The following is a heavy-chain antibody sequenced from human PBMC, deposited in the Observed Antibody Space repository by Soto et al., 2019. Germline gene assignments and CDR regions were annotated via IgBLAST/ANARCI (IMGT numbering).Heavy chain of an antibody. V-gene: IGHV1-8*01. Sequence: ASVKVSCKASGYTFTSYDINWVRQATGQGLEWMGWMNPNSGNTGYAQKFQGRVTMTRNTSISTAYMELSSLRSEDTAVYYCARELPTTSYYDFWSGYYPGNWFDPWGQGTLVTV. CDR3: ARELPTTSYYDFWSGYYPGNWFDP. D-gene: IGHD3-3*01. J-gene: IGHJ5*02. CDR2: MNPNSGNT. CDR1: GYTFTSYD.